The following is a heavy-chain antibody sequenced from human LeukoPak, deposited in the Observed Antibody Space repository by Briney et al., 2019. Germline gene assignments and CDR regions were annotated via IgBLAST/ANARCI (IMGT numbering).Heavy chain of an antibody. J-gene: IGHJ6*04. CDR3: ARHRGLSYYYYGMGV. Sequence: GESLKISCKGSVYSFTSYWISWVRQMPGKGLEWMGRIDPSDSYTNYSPSFQGHVTISADKSISTAYLQWSSLKASDTAMYYCARHRGLSYYYYGMGVWGKGTTVTVSS. CDR1: VYSFTSYW. D-gene: IGHD3-16*02. V-gene: IGHV5-10-1*01. CDR2: IDPSDSYT.